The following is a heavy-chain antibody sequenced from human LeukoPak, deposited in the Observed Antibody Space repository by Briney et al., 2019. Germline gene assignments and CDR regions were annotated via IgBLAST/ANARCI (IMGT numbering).Heavy chain of an antibody. CDR3: ARGGKVLNTEIRGALVSRDGFDI. J-gene: IGHJ3*02. Sequence: ASVKVSCKPSGYTLTGYCLNWVRQAPGQGLEWMGWINPNSGRTKFAQKIQDRVTMTRDTSISTAYMELSRLRSDDTAVYYCARGGKVLNTEIRGALVSRDGFDIWGQGTMVTVSS. CDR2: INPNSGRT. CDR1: GYTLTGYC. V-gene: IGHV1-2*02. D-gene: IGHD3-10*01.